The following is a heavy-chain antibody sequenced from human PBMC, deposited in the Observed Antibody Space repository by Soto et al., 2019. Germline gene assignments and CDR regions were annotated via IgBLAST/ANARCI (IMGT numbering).Heavy chain of an antibody. D-gene: IGHD3-3*01. V-gene: IGHV1-58*01. CDR3: ATSVGFWCYYTHYTCFDP. CDR1: GFTFTSSA. J-gene: IGHJ5*02. Sequence: GASVKVSCKASGFTFTSSAVQWVRQARGQRLEWIGWIVVGSGNTDYAQKFQERVTITTDTSTSTVYMELSSLRSDDTAVYYFATSVGFWCYYTHYTCFDPWGQRTLVPVSS. CDR2: IVVGSGNT.